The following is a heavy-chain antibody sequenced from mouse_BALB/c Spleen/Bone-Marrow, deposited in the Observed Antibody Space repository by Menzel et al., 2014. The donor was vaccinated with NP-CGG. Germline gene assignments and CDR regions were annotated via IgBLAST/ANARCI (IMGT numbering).Heavy chain of an antibody. CDR1: GFSLTSYG. CDR3: ARDRGPPY. CDR2: IWAGGST. D-gene: IGHD3-1*01. J-gene: IGHJ3*01. V-gene: IGHV2-9*02. Sequence: VHLVESGPGLVAPSQSLSIPCTVSGFSLTSYGVHWVRQPPGKALEWLGVIWAGGSTNYNSALMSRLSISKDNSKSQVFLKMNSLQTDDTAMYYCARDRGPPYWGQGTLVAVSA.